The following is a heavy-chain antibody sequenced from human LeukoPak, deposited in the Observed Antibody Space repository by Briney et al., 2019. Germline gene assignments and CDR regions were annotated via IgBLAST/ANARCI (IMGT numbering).Heavy chain of an antibody. J-gene: IGHJ4*02. CDR2: ISGNGGST. D-gene: IGHD3-22*01. CDR1: GFTFSSYA. CDR3: AKSDYYDSSGHPSSFDY. Sequence: PGGSLRLSCVASGFTFSSYAMSWVRQAPGKGLEWVSAISGNGGSTYYADSVKGRFTISRDNSMHTLYLQMNSLRAEDTAVYYCAKSDYYDSSGHPSSFDYWGQGTLVTVSS. V-gene: IGHV3-23*01.